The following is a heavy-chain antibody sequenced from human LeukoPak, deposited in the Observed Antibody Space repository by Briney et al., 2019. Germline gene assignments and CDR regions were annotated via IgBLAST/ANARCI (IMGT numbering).Heavy chain of an antibody. V-gene: IGHV1-2*02. D-gene: IGHD3-10*01. J-gene: IGHJ5*02. Sequence: ASVKVSCKASGYTFTGYYMHWVRQPPGQGLEWMGWINPNSGGTNYAQKFQGRVTMTRDTSISTAYMELSRLRPDDTAVYYCARLGYGSGSENWFDPWGQGTLVTVSS. CDR3: ARLGYGSGSENWFDP. CDR2: INPNSGGT. CDR1: GYTFTGYY.